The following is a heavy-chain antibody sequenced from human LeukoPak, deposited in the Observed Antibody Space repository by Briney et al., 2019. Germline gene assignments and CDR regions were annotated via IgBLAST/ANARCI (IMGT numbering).Heavy chain of an antibody. V-gene: IGHV4-4*09. CDR2: IYTSGST. CDR3: ARHTRSPPRYYYYYMDV. CDR1: GGSISSYY. Sequence: SETLSLTCTVSGGSISSYYWSWIRQAPGKGLEWIGYIYTSGSTNYNPSLKSRVTISVDTSKNQFSLKLSSVTAADTAVYYCARHTRSPPRYYYYYMDVWGKGTTVTVSS. J-gene: IGHJ6*03.